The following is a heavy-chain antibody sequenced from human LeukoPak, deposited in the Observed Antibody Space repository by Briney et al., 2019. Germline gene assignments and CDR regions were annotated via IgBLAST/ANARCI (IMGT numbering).Heavy chain of an antibody. V-gene: IGHV3-21*01. CDR3: ARAISDYDASDI. D-gene: IGHD4-17*01. CDR1: GFTFSSYS. CDR2: ISGSSNFI. J-gene: IGHJ3*02. Sequence: PGGSLGLSCAASGFTFSSYSMNWVRQAPGKGLEWVSSISGSSNFIYYADSVKGRFTISRDNAKNSLYLQMNSLRAEDTAVYYCARAISDYDASDIWGQGTMVTVSS.